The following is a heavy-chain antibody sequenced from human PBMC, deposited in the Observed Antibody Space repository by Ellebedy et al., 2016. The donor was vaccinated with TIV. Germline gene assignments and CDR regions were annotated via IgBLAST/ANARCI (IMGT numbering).Heavy chain of an antibody. V-gene: IGHV3-11*06. CDR3: ARDYYGSGSYSSD. CDR2: ISSSTTYT. D-gene: IGHD3-10*01. J-gene: IGHJ4*02. Sequence: PGGSLRLSCAASGFTVSSNYMSWIRQAPGKGLEWISYISSSTTYTNYADSVKGRFTISRDNAKNSLYLRMNSLRAEDTAVYYCARDYYGSGSYSSDWGQGTLVTVSS. CDR1: GFTVSSNY.